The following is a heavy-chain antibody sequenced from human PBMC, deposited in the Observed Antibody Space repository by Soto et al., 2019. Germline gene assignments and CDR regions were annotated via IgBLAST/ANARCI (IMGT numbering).Heavy chain of an antibody. CDR2: LKWDESDV. Sequence: EVQLVESGGALVQSGGSLRLSCAASGFSFNKYWMHWVRQVPGKGLMWVSRLKWDESDVAYADSVKGRFTISRDNTKNTLYLQMNSLRDDDTAVYFCERAGGDYLGSGGDLGAYFDYWGQGTLVTVSS. J-gene: IGHJ4*02. V-gene: IGHV3-74*03. CDR1: GFSFNKYW. CDR3: ERAGGDYLGSGGDLGAYFDY. D-gene: IGHD3-10*01.